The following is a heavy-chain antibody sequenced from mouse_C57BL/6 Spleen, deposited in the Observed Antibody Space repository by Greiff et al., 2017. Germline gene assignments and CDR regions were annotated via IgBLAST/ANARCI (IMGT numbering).Heavy chain of an antibody. CDR3: ARLYGNYVWYFDV. CDR1: GFTFTDYY. D-gene: IGHD2-1*01. J-gene: IGHJ1*03. V-gene: IGHV7-3*01. Sequence: EVKVVESGGGLVQPGGSLSLSCAASGFTFTDYYMSWVRQPPGKALEWLGFIRNKANGYTTEYSASVKGRFTISRDNSQSILYLQINALRAEDSATYYCARLYGNYVWYFDVWGTGTTVTVSS. CDR2: IRNKANGYTT.